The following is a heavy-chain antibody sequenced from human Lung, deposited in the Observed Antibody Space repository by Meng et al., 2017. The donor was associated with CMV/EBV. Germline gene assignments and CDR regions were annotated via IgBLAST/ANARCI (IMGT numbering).Heavy chain of an antibody. Sequence: ASVKVSCKASGYTFTGYYMHWLRQAPGQGLEWMGWINPNSGCTNYAQKFQGRVTMTRDTSISTAFMELSRLRSDDGDVHYCARNQGGGAFDIWGQGTMVTVSS. CDR3: ARNQGGGAFDI. CDR1: GYTFTGYY. V-gene: IGHV1-2*02. J-gene: IGHJ3*02. CDR2: INPNSGCT. D-gene: IGHD3-16*01.